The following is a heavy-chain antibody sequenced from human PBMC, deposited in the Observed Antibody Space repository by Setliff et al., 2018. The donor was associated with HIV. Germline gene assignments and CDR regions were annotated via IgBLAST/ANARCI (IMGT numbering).Heavy chain of an antibody. CDR3: AKEFEDLPGAY. V-gene: IGHV3-30*02. D-gene: IGHD3-10*01. CDR1: GFRFRSYG. CDR2: IWFDGNKK. Sequence: PGGSLRHSCAASGFRFRSYGMHWVRQAPGKGLEWVAIIWFDGNKKYYADSVKGRFTISRDNSKNTLYLQMNSLRAEDTATYYCAKEFEDLPGAYWGQGTLVTVSS. J-gene: IGHJ4*02.